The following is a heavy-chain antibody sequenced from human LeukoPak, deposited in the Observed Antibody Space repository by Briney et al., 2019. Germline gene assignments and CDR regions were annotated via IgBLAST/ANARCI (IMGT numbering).Heavy chain of an antibody. V-gene: IGHV3-7*03. CDR1: GFALSSHW. J-gene: IGHJ6*02. Sequence: GGSLRLFCAASGFALSSHWMTWVRQVPGRGPEWVANVNRDGSETYYLDSVKGRFTISKDNAKNSLYLQMNSLRAEDTALYHCARNNGMDVWGQGTTVIVSS. CDR3: ARNNGMDV. CDR2: VNRDGSET.